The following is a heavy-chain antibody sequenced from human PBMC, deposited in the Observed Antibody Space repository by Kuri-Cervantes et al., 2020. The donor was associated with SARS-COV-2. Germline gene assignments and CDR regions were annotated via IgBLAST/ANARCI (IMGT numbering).Heavy chain of an antibody. V-gene: IGHV4-61*05. CDR1: GGSISSSSYY. CDR3: ARGGFLTGYRGTRGAFDI. D-gene: IGHD3-9*01. J-gene: IGHJ3*02. CDR2: IYYSGST. Sequence: SETLSLTCTVSGGSISSSSYYWSWIRQPPGKGLEWIGYIYYSGSTNYNPSLKSRVTISVDTSKNQFSLKLSSVTAADTAVYYCARGGFLTGYRGTRGAFDIWGQGTMVTVSS.